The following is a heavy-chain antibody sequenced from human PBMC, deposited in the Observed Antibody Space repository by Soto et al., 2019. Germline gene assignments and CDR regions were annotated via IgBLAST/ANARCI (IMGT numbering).Heavy chain of an antibody. D-gene: IGHD6-13*01. V-gene: IGHV1-3*01. J-gene: IGHJ4*02. CDR1: GYTFTSYA. CDR3: ASASRWFVTDY. Sequence: QVQLVQSGAEVKKPGASGQVSCKASGYTFTSYAMHGVRQAPGQRLEWMGWINAGNGTTKYSQKFQGRVTITRDTSASTAYMELSSLRSEDTAVFYSASASRWFVTDYRGQGTLVTVSS. CDR2: INAGNGTT.